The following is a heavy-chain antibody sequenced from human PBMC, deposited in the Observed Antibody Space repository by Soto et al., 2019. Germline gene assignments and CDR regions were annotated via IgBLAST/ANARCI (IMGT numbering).Heavy chain of an antibody. Sequence: KTSATLSLPCTVSGGSISSYYWSWIRQPAGKGLEWIGRIYTSGSTNYNPSLKSRVTMSVDTSKNQFSLKLSSVTAADTAVYYCARESSGSGWYESRSYGMDVWGQGTTVTVSS. J-gene: IGHJ6*02. CDR3: ARESSGSGWYESRSYGMDV. CDR1: GGSISSYY. D-gene: IGHD6-19*01. CDR2: IYTSGST. V-gene: IGHV4-4*07.